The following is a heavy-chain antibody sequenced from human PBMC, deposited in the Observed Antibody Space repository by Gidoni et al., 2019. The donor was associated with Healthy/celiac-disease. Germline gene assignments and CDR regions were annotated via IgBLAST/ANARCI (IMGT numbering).Heavy chain of an antibody. V-gene: IGHV4-59*01. CDR2: IYYSGST. CDR1: GGSISSYY. D-gene: IGHD3-22*01. CDR3: ARDHDSSGYFFDP. Sequence: QVQLQESGPGLVKPSETLSLTCTVSGGSISSYYWSWFRQPPGEGLEWIGYIYYSGSTNYNPSLKSRVTISLDTSNNQFSLKLSSVIAADTAVYYCARDHDSSGYFFDPWGQGTLVTVSS. J-gene: IGHJ5*02.